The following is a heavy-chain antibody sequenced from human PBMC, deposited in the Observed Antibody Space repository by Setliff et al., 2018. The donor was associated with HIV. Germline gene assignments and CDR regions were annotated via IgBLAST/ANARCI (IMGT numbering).Heavy chain of an antibody. CDR3: AKGRLRENHD. V-gene: IGHV3-23*01. D-gene: IGHD4-17*01. CDR1: GFTFDKYG. J-gene: IGHJ4*02. CDR2: ISESGSSK. Sequence: QPGGSLRLSCAASGFTFDKYGMTWVRQAPGKGLEWVSSISESGSSKFYADSVKGRFTISRDNSKKTLYLQMSSLRVEDTAVYYCAKGRLRENHDWGQGTLVTVSS.